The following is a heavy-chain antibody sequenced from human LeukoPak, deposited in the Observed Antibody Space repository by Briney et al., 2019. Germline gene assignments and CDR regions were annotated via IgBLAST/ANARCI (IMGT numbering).Heavy chain of an antibody. CDR3: ARDRAGKTVTHLIDY. J-gene: IGHJ4*02. CDR2: INPDSGGT. CDR1: GYSFTCYY. V-gene: IGHV1-2*02. Sequence: GASVKVSCKASGYSFTCYYMHWVRQAPGQGLEWMGWINPDSGGTYYAQNFQGRAIMTRDTSISTGYVELSSLRSDDTAVYYCARDRAGKTVTHLIDYWGQGTLVTVSS. D-gene: IGHD4-17*01.